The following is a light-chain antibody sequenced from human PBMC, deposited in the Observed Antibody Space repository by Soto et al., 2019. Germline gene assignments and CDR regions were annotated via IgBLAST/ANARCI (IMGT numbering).Light chain of an antibody. CDR3: CSYAGSSTLNYV. J-gene: IGLJ1*01. V-gene: IGLV2-23*01. CDR2: EGS. CDR1: SSDVGSYNL. Sequence: QSALTQPASVSGSPGQSITISCTGTSSDVGSYNLVSWYQQHPGKAPKLMIYEGSKRPPGVSNRFSGSKSGNTASLTISGLQAEDEADYYCCSYAGSSTLNYVFGTGTKVTVL.